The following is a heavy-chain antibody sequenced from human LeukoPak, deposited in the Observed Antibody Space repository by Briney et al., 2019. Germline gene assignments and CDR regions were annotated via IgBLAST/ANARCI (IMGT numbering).Heavy chain of an antibody. J-gene: IGHJ5*01. CDR2: IKQDGSET. Sequence: GGSLRLSCVGSGFSFSSYWMSWVRQAPGKGLEWVANIKQDGSETYYVDSVEGRFTIARDNAKNSLFLQMNSLRVDDRALYYCTRGMTYYYDSTGYFGDSWGQGTLVTVSS. CDR1: GFSFSSYW. CDR3: TRGMTYYYDSTGYFGDS. D-gene: IGHD3-22*01. V-gene: IGHV3-7*01.